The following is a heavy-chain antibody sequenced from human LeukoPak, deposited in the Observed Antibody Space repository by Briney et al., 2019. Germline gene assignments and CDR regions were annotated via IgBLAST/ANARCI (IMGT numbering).Heavy chain of an antibody. CDR1: GGSFSGYY. Sequence: SETLSLTCAVYGGSFSGYYWSWIRQPPGKGLEWIGEINHSGSTNYNPSLKSRVTMSVDTSKNQFSLKLSSVTAADTAVYYCAGYTYDSGNYLDSWGQGTLVTVSS. CDR3: AGYTYDSGNYLDS. V-gene: IGHV4-34*10. CDR2: INHSGST. D-gene: IGHD3-10*01. J-gene: IGHJ4*02.